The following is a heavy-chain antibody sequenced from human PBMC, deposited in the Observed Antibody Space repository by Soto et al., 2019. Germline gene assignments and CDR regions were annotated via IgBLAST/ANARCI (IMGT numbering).Heavy chain of an antibody. V-gene: IGHV2-5*01. Sequence: GPTLVNPTQTLRLTCAFSGFSLSASGASVGWIRQPPGKALEWLAHIYWNDDKRYSPSLRSRLTISKDTSKNQVVLTFTNMDPADTGTYYCVHRLDVPGLAFDPWGQGTLVTVSS. D-gene: IGHD3-10*02. J-gene: IGHJ5*02. CDR2: IYWNDDK. CDR3: VHRLDVPGLAFDP. CDR1: GFSLSASGAS.